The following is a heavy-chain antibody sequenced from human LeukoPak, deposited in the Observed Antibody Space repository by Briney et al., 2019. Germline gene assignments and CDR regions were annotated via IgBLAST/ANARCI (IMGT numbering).Heavy chain of an antibody. J-gene: IGHJ3*02. V-gene: IGHV4-59*01. CDR3: ARLARITIFGVVTWGAFDI. CDR1: GGSFSGYY. CDR2: IYYSGST. Sequence: SETLSLTCAVYGGSFSGYYWSWIRQPPGKGLEWIGYIYYSGSTNYNPSLKSRVTISVDTSKNQFSLKLSSVTAADTAVYYCARLARITIFGVVTWGAFDIWGQGTMVTVSS. D-gene: IGHD3-3*01.